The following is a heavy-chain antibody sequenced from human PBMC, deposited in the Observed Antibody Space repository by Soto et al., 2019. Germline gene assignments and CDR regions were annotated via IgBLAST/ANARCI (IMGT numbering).Heavy chain of an antibody. CDR1: GGSISSGGYS. CDR2: MYHSGRT. D-gene: IGHD3-9*01. J-gene: IGHJ6*02. V-gene: IGHV4-30-2*01. Sequence: QLQPQESGSGLVRSSQTLSLTCAVSGGSISSGGYSWSWIRQPPGKGLEWIGYMYHSGRTYYNPSLKSRVTMSVERSKNQFSLNLNSVTAADTAVYFCARGFDSYFYGLDVWGQGTTVTVSS. CDR3: ARGFDSYFYGLDV.